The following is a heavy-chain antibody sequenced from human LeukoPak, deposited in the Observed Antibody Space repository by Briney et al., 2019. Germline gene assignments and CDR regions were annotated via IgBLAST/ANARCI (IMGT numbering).Heavy chain of an antibody. V-gene: IGHV3-66*02. J-gene: IGHJ6*02. CDR3: ARERPLRSSYDFYYYYGMDV. D-gene: IGHD2-15*01. CDR2: IYSDGST. CDR1: GFIVSGDF. Sequence: QTGGSLRLSCAASGFIVSGDFMSWVRQAPGKGLEWVSVIYSDGSTYYADSVKGRFTISRDNSKNTLYLQMNSLRAEDTAVYYCARERPLRSSYDFYYYYGMDVWGQGTTVTVSS.